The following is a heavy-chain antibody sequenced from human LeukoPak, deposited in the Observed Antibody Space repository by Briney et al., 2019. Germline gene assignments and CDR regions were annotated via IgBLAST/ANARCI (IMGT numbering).Heavy chain of an antibody. CDR1: GYSISSGRY. V-gene: IGHV4-38-2*01. CDR2: VFHDGTA. D-gene: IGHD2-2*01. J-gene: IGHJ4*02. Sequence: SETLSLTCGVSGYSISSGRYWGWIRQPPGKGLEWLGSVFHDGTAYYSSSLKSRVTVSVDTSRNQFSLNLRSVTAADTAIYYCARSLSTAGIDYCGQGTRVTVSS. CDR3: ARSLSTAGIDY.